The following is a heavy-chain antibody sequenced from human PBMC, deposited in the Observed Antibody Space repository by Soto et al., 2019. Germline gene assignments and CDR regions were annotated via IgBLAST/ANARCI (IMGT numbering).Heavy chain of an antibody. J-gene: IGHJ4*02. CDR3: ARSMYGSGSYYTVWGVDY. V-gene: IGHV4-31*03. CDR1: GGSISSGGYY. CDR2: IYYSGST. Sequence: QVQLQESGPGLVKPSQTLSLTCTVSGGSISSGGYYWSWIRQHPGKGLDWIGYIYYSGSTYYNPYLKSRVTISVDTSKNQFSLKLSSVTAADTAVYYCARSMYGSGSYYTVWGVDYWGQGTLVTVSS. D-gene: IGHD3-10*01.